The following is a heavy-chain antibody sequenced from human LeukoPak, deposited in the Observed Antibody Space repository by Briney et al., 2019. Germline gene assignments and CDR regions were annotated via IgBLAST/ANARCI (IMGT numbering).Heavy chain of an antibody. CDR1: GFTFSNAW. J-gene: IGHJ3*01. Sequence: TGGSLRLSCAASGFTFSNAWMSWVRQAPGMGLKGVSRIKSKTDGGTTDYAAPVKGRFTISRDDSKNTLYLQMNSLKTEDTAVYYCTTDQYLWGQGTMVTVSS. D-gene: IGHD2-2*01. CDR3: TTDQYL. V-gene: IGHV3-15*01. CDR2: IKSKTDGGTT.